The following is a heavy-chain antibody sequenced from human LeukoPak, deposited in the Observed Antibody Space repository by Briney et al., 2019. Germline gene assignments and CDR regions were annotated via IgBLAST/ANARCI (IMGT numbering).Heavy chain of an antibody. CDR1: GFTFSSYE. CDR3: ASAMDGPQFDY. Sequence: SGGSLRLSCAASGFTFSSYEMNWVRQAPGKGLEWVSYISSSGSTIYYADSVKGRFTISRDNAKNSLYLQMNSLRAGDTAVYYCASAMDGPQFDYWGQGTLVTVSS. V-gene: IGHV3-48*03. CDR2: ISSSGSTI. D-gene: IGHD2-2*03. J-gene: IGHJ4*02.